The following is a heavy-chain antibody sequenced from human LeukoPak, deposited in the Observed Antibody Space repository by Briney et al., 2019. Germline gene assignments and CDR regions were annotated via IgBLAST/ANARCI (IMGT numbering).Heavy chain of an antibody. Sequence: GGSLRLSCAASGFTFDDYAMHWVRQAPGKGLGWVSGISWNTGSIGYADSVKGRFTISRDNAKNSLYLQMNSLRAEDTALYYCVRGYCSGGSCYSYYYYGMDVWGQGTTVTVSS. D-gene: IGHD2-15*01. CDR1: GFTFDDYA. J-gene: IGHJ6*02. CDR3: VRGYCSGGSCYSYYYYGMDV. CDR2: ISWNTGSI. V-gene: IGHV3-9*01.